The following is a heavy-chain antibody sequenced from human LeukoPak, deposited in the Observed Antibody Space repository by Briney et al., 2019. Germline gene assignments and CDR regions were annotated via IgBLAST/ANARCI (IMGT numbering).Heavy chain of an antibody. Sequence: KPSETLSLTCAVYGGSFSGYYWSWIRQPPGKGLEWIGEINHSGSTNYNPSLKSRVTISVDTSKNQFSLKLSSVTAADTAVYYCARGQTYYDFWSGHYTNLYYFDYWGQGTLVTVSS. CDR2: INHSGST. CDR1: GGSFSGYY. V-gene: IGHV4-34*01. D-gene: IGHD3-3*01. J-gene: IGHJ4*02. CDR3: ARGQTYYDFWSGHYTNLYYFDY.